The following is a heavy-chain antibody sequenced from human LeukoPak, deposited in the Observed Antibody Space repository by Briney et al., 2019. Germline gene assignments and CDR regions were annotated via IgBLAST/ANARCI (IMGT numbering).Heavy chain of an antibody. CDR3: ARDSGLGPTWHPFDH. J-gene: IGHJ4*02. D-gene: IGHD1-26*01. CDR1: GYNFTDYY. CDR2: INPKSGGT. V-gene: IGHV1-2*02. Sequence: GASVKVSCKAYGYNFTDYYIHCVRQAPGQGLEWIGWINPKSGGTNYAQKFRGRVTMTRDTSISTAYMELSGLRSDDTAVYYCARDSGLGPTWHPFDHWGQGSPVTVSS.